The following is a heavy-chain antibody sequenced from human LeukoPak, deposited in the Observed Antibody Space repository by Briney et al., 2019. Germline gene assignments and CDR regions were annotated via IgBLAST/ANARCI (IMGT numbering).Heavy chain of an antibody. V-gene: IGHV5-51*01. Sequence: KVSCKASGYSFTSYWIGWVRQMPGKGLEWMGIIYPGDSDTRYSPSFQGQVTISADKSISTAYLQWSSLKASDTAMYYCARGSERRSSSCPFDYWGQGTLVTVSS. D-gene: IGHD6-13*01. CDR1: GYSFTSYW. J-gene: IGHJ4*02. CDR2: IYPGDSDT. CDR3: ARGSERRSSSCPFDY.